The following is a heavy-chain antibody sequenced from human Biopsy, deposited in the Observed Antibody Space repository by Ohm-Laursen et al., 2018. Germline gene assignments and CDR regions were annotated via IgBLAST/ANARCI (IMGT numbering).Heavy chain of an antibody. CDR1: GFSLTGYY. V-gene: IGHV1-2*02. J-gene: IGHJ4*02. CDR3: ALQSVAQMKNFDY. Sequence: ASVKVSCKASGFSLTGYYIHWVRQAPGQGLEWMGWISPKSGGTNYAQKFQGNITMTKNTSMSTAYMEMSRLRSDDTAVYYCALQSVAQMKNFDYWGQGTLVSVS. CDR2: ISPKSGGT. D-gene: IGHD6-19*01.